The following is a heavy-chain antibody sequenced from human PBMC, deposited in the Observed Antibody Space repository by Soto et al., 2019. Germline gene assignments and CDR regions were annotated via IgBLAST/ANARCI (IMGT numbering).Heavy chain of an antibody. CDR1: GYTFTSYA. D-gene: IGHD3-3*01. Sequence: ASVKVSCKASGYTFTSYAMHCVRQAPGQRLEWMGWMNPNSGNTGYAQKFQGRVTMTRNTSISTAYMELSSLRSEDTAVYYCARSGITIFGVVITKPYYYYGMDVWGQGTTVTVSS. V-gene: IGHV1-8*02. J-gene: IGHJ6*02. CDR3: ARSGITIFGVVITKPYYYYGMDV. CDR2: MNPNSGNT.